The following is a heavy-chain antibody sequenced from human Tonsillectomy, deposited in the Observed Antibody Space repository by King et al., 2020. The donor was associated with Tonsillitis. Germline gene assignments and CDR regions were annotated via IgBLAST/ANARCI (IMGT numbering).Heavy chain of an antibody. CDR3: ARDRGDYYDSATYDPLYFDS. CDR2: VYASGNT. V-gene: IGHV4-4*07. J-gene: IGHJ4*02. D-gene: IGHD3-22*01. Sequence: QLQESGPGLVKPSETLSLTGTVSGVSMRTTYWSWLRRPAGKGLEWIGRVYASGNTYHNPSLKSRVTLSIDTSKNQFSLRLSSVTAADTAVYYCARDRGDYYDSATYDPLYFDSWGQGTLVTVSS. CDR1: GVSMRTTY.